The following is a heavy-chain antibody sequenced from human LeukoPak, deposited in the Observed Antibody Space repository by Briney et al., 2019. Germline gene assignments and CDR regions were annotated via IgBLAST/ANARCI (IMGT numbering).Heavy chain of an antibody. CDR1: GFTFSSYA. CDR3: ARDQYYYDSSGYPSY. J-gene: IGHJ4*02. D-gene: IGHD3-22*01. Sequence: GGSLRLSCAASGFTFSSYAMHWVRQAPGKGLEWVAVISYDGSNKYYADSVKGRFTISRDNSKNTLYLQMNSLRAEDTAVYYRARDQYYYDSSGYPSYWGQGTLVTVSS. V-gene: IGHV3-30*04. CDR2: ISYDGSNK.